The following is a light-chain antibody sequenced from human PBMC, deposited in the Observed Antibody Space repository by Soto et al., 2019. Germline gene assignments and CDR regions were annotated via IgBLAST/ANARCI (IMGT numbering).Light chain of an antibody. J-gene: IGKJ4*01. CDR2: GAS. Sequence: EIVLMQSPGTLSLSPGEGATLSCRASQSVNSNYLAWYQQKPGQAPTVLIYGASSRAPGIPTRFSGSGSGTEFTLTISSLQSEDFAVYYCQQYENWPQLTFGGGTKVDIK. CDR1: QSVNSN. CDR3: QQYENWPQLT. V-gene: IGKV3-15*01.